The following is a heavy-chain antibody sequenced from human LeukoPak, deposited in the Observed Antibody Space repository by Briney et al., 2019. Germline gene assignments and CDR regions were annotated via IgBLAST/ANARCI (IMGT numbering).Heavy chain of an antibody. D-gene: IGHD4-17*01. Sequence: GGSLRLSCAASGFTFSSYAMHWARQAPGKGLEWVAVISYDGSNKYYADSVKGRFTISRDNSKNTLYLQMNSLRAEDTAVYYCAKDTTGAFDIWGQGTMVTVSS. V-gene: IGHV3-30-3*01. CDR3: AKDTTGAFDI. CDR2: ISYDGSNK. CDR1: GFTFSSYA. J-gene: IGHJ3*02.